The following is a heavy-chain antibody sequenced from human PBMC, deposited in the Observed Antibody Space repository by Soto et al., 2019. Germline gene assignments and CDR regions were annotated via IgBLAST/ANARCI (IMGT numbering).Heavy chain of an antibody. Sequence: SETRSLTCTVSGGSISSYYWSWIRQPPGKGLEWIGDIYYSGSTNYNPSLKSRVTISVDTSKNQFSLKLSSVTAADTAVYYCARHSSVYDFWSGYYAHFDYWGQGTLVT. D-gene: IGHD3-3*01. CDR1: GGSISSYY. CDR2: IYYSGST. J-gene: IGHJ4*02. CDR3: ARHSSVYDFWSGYYAHFDY. V-gene: IGHV4-59*08.